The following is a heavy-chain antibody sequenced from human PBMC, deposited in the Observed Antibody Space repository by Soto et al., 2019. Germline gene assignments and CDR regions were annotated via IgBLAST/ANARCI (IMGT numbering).Heavy chain of an antibody. D-gene: IGHD3-10*02. J-gene: IGHJ6*02. CDR3: ARDFHCSGSSKYGMDV. CDR1: AFTFSTYG. CDR2: IWYDGSNE. Sequence: QVQLVESGGGVVQPGRSLRLSCAASAFTFSTYGMHWVRQAPGKGLEWLAVIWYDGSNEHYADSVKGRFTISRDNSKSTMYPQMNNPRAEDTGVYYCARDFHCSGSSKYGMDVWGQGTTVTVSS. V-gene: IGHV3-33*01.